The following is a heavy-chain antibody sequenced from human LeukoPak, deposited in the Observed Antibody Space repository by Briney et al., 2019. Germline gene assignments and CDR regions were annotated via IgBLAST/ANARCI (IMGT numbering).Heavy chain of an antibody. J-gene: IGHJ6*03. CDR3: AKCRDMATMWVYMDV. CDR1: GCTFSTYA. CDR2: ISGSGDTA. Sequence: PGGSLRLSCAVSGCTFSTYAMSWVRQAPGKGLEWVSSISGSGDTAKYADSVKGGFTISRDNSKNTLYLQMNSLRADETAVYYCAKCRDMATMWVYMDVWGKGTTVTVSS. V-gene: IGHV3-23*01. D-gene: IGHD5-24*01.